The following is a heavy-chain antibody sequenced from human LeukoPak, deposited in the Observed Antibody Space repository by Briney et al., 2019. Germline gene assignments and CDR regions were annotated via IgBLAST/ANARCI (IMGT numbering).Heavy chain of an antibody. CDR3: ARAILTASGYVWYFDL. CDR1: GGSISSGSYY. V-gene: IGHV4-31*03. Sequence: PSETLSLTCTVSGGSISSGSYYWSWNRQHPGEGLEWIRYSYYSGSTYYNPSLRSRVTISVDTSKNQFSLKLSSLNAADTAVYYCARAILTASGYVWYFDLWGRGTLVTVSS. J-gene: IGHJ2*01. D-gene: IGHD3-3*01. CDR2: SYYSGST.